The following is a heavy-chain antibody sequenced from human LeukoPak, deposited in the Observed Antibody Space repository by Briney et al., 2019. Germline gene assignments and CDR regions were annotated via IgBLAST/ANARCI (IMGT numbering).Heavy chain of an antibody. CDR3: ARDFGYF. Sequence: GGSLRLSCAASGLTFSIYDMHWVRQATGKGLEWVSVIGTSGDTYYSDSVKGRFTISRENAKNSLYLQMNSLTAGDTGVYYCARDFGYFWGQGTLVTVSS. CDR1: GLTFSIYD. V-gene: IGHV3-13*04. CDR2: IGTSGDT. D-gene: IGHD3-10*01. J-gene: IGHJ4*02.